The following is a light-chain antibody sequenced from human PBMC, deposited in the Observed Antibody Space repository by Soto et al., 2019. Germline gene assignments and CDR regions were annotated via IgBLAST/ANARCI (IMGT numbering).Light chain of an antibody. CDR2: DVS. CDR1: GSDVGGYNY. CDR3: SSYTSASTPWV. V-gene: IGLV2-14*01. J-gene: IGLJ7*01. Sequence: QSALTQPASVSGSPGQSITISCTGTGSDVGGYNYVSWYQQHPGKAPKVMIYDVSNRPSGVSNRFSGSKSGNTASLTISGLQAEDEADYYCSSYTSASTPWVFGGGTQLTVL.